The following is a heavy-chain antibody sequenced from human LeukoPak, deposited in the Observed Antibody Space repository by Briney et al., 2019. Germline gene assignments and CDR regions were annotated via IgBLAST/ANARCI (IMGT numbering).Heavy chain of an antibody. Sequence: GASVKVSCKASGYTFTRHYMNWVRQAPGQGLEWMGKINPSSGGTGYAQKFQGRVTMTRDTSTSTIYMELTSLRSEDTAVYYCARGFVDYWSGYYRRDWFDPWGQGTLVTVSS. J-gene: IGHJ5*02. CDR2: INPSSGGT. D-gene: IGHD3-3*01. V-gene: IGHV1-46*01. CDR1: GYTFTRHY. CDR3: ARGFVDYWSGYYRRDWFDP.